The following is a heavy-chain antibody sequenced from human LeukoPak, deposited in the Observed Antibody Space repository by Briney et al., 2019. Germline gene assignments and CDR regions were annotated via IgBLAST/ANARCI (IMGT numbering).Heavy chain of an antibody. CDR1: GGSISSSSYY. Sequence: SETLSLTCTVSGGSISSSSYYWRWIRQPPGKGLHWIVYIYSSGSTNNNPSLQSRITISVEKSKNQFSLKLSSVTAADTAVYYCAKERYSSPFWWFDPWGQGTLVTVSS. CDR2: IYSSGST. D-gene: IGHD6-6*01. J-gene: IGHJ5*02. V-gene: IGHV4-61*05. CDR3: AKERYSSPFWWFDP.